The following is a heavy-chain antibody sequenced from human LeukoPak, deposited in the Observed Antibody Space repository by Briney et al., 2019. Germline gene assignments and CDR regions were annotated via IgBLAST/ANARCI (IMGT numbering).Heavy chain of an antibody. CDR1: GFTFSSYW. CDR2: INEDGSTT. V-gene: IGHV3-74*01. CDR3: ATANYYDSSGYYDDAFDI. J-gene: IGHJ3*02. D-gene: IGHD3-22*01. Sequence: GGSLRLSCAASGFTFSSYWMHWVRQAPGKGLVWVSRINEDGSTTNYADSVKGRFTISRDNAKNTLYLQMNSLRAEDTAVYYCATANYYDSSGYYDDAFDIWGQGTMVTVSS.